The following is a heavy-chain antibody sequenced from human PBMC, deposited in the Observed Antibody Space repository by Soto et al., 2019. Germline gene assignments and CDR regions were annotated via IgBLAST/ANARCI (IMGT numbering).Heavy chain of an antibody. CDR1: GFSFSDSW. J-gene: IGHJ4*02. D-gene: IGHD6-19*01. V-gene: IGHV3-74*01. CDR3: ARVAVATRGIDY. CDR2: IIGDGNGA. Sequence: GGSLRLSCVASGFSFSDSWMHWVRQAPEKGLVWLSRIIGDGNGADYADFVKGRFTISRDNAKNTVYLQINSLRDEDTAVYYWARVAVATRGIDYWGQGTLVTVSS.